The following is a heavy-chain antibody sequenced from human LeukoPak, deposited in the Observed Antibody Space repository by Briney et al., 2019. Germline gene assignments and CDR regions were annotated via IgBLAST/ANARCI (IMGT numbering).Heavy chain of an antibody. CDR3: ARFRVVPAAMGAFDI. CDR1: GFTFSDYY. D-gene: IGHD2-2*01. CDR2: ISSSGSTI. V-gene: IGHV3-11*01. Sequence: GSLRLSCAASGFTFSDYYMSWIRQAPGKGLEWVSYISSSGSTIYYADSVKGRFTISRDNAKNSLYLQMNSQRAEDTAVYYCARFRVVPAAMGAFDIWGQGTMVTVSS. J-gene: IGHJ3*02.